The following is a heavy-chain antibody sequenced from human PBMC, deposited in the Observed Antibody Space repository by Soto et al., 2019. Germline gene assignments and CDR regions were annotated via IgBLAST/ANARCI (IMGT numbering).Heavy chain of an antibody. J-gene: IGHJ5*02. V-gene: IGHV4-59*02. CDR2: IYYSGST. CDR1: GGSVSSYY. D-gene: IGHD3-16*02. Sequence: ETLSLTCTVSGGSVSSYYWSWIRQPPGKGLEWIGYIYYSGSTNYNPSLKSRVTISVDTSKNQFSLKLSSVTAADTAVYYCARGSRELSLGWFDPWGQGTLVTVSS. CDR3: ARGSRELSLGWFDP.